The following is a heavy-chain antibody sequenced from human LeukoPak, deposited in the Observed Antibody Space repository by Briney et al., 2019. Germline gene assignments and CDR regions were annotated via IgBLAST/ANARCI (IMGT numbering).Heavy chain of an antibody. J-gene: IGHJ6*02. CDR3: ASSGSYSYYYGMDV. D-gene: IGHD1-26*01. Sequence: SETLSLTCTVSGGSVSSGSYYWSWIRQPPGKGLEWIGYIYYSGSTNYNPSLKSRVTISVDTSKNQFSLKLSSVTAADTAVYYCASSGSYSYYYGMDVWGQGTTVTVSS. CDR1: GGSVSSGSYY. CDR2: IYYSGST. V-gene: IGHV4-61*01.